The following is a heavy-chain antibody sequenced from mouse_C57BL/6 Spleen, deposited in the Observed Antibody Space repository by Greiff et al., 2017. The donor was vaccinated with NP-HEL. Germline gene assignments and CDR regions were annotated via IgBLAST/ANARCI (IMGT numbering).Heavy chain of an antibody. J-gene: IGHJ1*03. Sequence: VKLQESGAELVKPGASVKISCKASGYAFSSYWMNWVKQRPGKGLEWIGQIYPGDGDTNYNGKFKGKATLTADKSSSTAYMQLSSLTSEDSAVYFCAREDDYDGYFDVWGTGTTVTVSS. CDR3: AREDDYDGYFDV. CDR2: IYPGDGDT. V-gene: IGHV1-80*01. CDR1: GYAFSSYW. D-gene: IGHD2-4*01.